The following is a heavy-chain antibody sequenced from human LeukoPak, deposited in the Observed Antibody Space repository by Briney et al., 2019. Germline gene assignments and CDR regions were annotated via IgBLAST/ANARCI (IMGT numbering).Heavy chain of an antibody. CDR1: GFTVSSYY. CDR2: IYSGGST. J-gene: IGHJ4*02. CDR3: AKDLAVAGTDYFDY. D-gene: IGHD6-19*01. V-gene: IGHV3-53*01. Sequence: GGSLRLSCAASGFTVSSYYMSWVRQAPGKGLEWVSIIYSGGSTYYADSVKGRFTISRDNSKNTLYLQMNSLRAEDTAVYYCAKDLAVAGTDYFDYWGQGTLVTVSS.